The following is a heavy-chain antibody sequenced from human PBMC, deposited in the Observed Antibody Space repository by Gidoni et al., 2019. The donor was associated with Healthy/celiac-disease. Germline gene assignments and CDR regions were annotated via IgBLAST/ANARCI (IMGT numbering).Heavy chain of an antibody. J-gene: IGHJ5*02. CDR2: FYYSGRT. CDR1: GGYISSSSYY. V-gene: IGHV4-39*01. D-gene: IGHD6-13*01. CDR3: ARPRQQLEWFDP. Sequence: QLQLQESGPGLGKPSETLSLTCTVSGGYISSSSYYWAWIRQPPGKGLEWFGSFYYSGRTYSPPSFKSRVTISVDTSKTQFSLKLSSVPAADTAVYYCARPRQQLEWFDPWGQGTLVTVSS.